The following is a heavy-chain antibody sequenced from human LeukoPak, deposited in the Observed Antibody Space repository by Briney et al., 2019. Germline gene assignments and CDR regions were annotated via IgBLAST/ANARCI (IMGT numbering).Heavy chain of an antibody. CDR3: AKDSQKTISRNNWFDP. J-gene: IGHJ5*02. D-gene: IGHD2/OR15-2a*01. CDR1: GFTFSDYY. CDR2: ISSSSSYT. Sequence: PGGSLRLSCAASGFTFSDYYMSWIRQAPGKGLEWVSYISSSSSYTNYADSVKGRFTISRDNAKNSLYLQMNSLRAEDTAVYYCAKDSQKTISRNNWFDPWGQGTLVTVSS. V-gene: IGHV3-11*06.